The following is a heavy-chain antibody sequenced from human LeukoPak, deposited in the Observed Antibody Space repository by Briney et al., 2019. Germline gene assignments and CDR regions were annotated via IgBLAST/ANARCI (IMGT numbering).Heavy chain of an antibody. CDR3: ARVPPPPDYDSSGYYGPLYYYGMDV. CDR2: INPNSGGT. V-gene: IGHV1-2*02. CDR1: GYTFTGYY. J-gene: IGHJ6*02. Sequence: ASVKVSCKASGYTFTGYYMHWVRQAPGQGLEWMGWINPNSGGTNYAQKFQGRVTMTRDTSISTAYMELSRLRSDGTAVYYCARVPPPPDYDSSGYYGPLYYYGMDVWGQGTTVTVSS. D-gene: IGHD3-22*01.